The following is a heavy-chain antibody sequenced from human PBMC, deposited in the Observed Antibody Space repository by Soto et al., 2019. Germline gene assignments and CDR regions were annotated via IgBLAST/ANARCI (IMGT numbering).Heavy chain of an antibody. D-gene: IGHD3-3*01. V-gene: IGHV4-31*03. CDR1: GGSISSGGYY. J-gene: IGHJ6*02. CDR3: ARGFLEWLSHPYYGMDV. Sequence: SETLSLTCTVSGGSISSGGYYWSWIHQHPGKGLEWVGYIYYSRTTYYNPSLESRVTISVDTSKNQFSLNLSSVTAADTAVYYCARGFLEWLSHPYYGMDVWGQGTTVTVSS. CDR2: IYYSRTT.